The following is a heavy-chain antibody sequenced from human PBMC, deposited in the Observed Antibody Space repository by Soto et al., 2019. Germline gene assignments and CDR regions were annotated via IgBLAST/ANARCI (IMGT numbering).Heavy chain of an antibody. D-gene: IGHD3-9*01. CDR2: ISSSSSYI. V-gene: IGHV3-21*01. Sequence: EVQLVESGGGLVKPGGSLRLSCAASGFTFSSYSMNCVRQAPGKRLEWVSSISSSSSYIYYADSVKGRFTISRDNAKKSLYLQMNSMRAEDTAVYYCARDQGYYDILTGYYRDYYYGMDVWGPGTTETVTS. CDR1: GFTFSSYS. J-gene: IGHJ6*02. CDR3: ARDQGYYDILTGYYRDYYYGMDV.